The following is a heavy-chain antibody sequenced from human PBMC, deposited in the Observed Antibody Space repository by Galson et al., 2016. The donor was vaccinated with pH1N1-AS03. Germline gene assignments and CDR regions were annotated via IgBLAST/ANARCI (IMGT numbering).Heavy chain of an antibody. J-gene: IGHJ3*02. CDR1: GFTFSSYS. Sequence: SLRLSCAASGFTFSSYSMNWVRQAPGKGLEWVSSISSSGNYKYYEDSVKGRFTVSRDNAMNSLYLQMNSLRDEDTALYYCARSRSPDYYDSSTYRPDAFDIWGQGTMVTVSS. D-gene: IGHD3-22*01. CDR3: ARSRSPDYYDSSTYRPDAFDI. CDR2: ISSSGNYK. V-gene: IGHV3-21*01.